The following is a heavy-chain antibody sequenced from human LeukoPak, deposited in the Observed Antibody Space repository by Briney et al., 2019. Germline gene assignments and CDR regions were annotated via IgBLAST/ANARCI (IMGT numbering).Heavy chain of an antibody. J-gene: IGHJ4*02. Sequence: ASVKVSCKASGYTFTSYAMHWVRQAPGQRLEWMGWINAGNGNTKYSQKFQGRVTITRDTSASTAYMELSSLRSEDTAVYYCARAHRVVVPAGFDYWGQGTLVTVSS. CDR1: GYTFTSYA. V-gene: IGHV1-3*01. D-gene: IGHD2-2*01. CDR3: ARAHRVVVPAGFDY. CDR2: INAGNGNT.